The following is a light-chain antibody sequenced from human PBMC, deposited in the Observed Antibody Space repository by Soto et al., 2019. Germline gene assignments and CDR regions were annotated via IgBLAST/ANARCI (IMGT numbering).Light chain of an antibody. Sequence: AIQMTQSPSSLSASLGDTVTISCRASRGVRSDVAWYQQRPGKAPKLLIYDASSLESGVPSRFSGSGSGTEFTLTINNLKPDDLATYICQQYKSYSTFGRGTKVDIK. CDR2: DAS. CDR1: RGVRSD. J-gene: IGKJ1*01. CDR3: QQYKSYST. V-gene: IGKV1-13*02.